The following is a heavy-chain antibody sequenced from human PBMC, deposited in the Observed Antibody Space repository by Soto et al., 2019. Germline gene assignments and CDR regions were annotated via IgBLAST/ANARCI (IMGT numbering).Heavy chain of an antibody. CDR2: IYYSGST. CDR3: ARDCSSSWNYFDY. Sequence: QVQLQESGPGLVKPSQTLSLTCTVSGGSISSGGYYWSWIRQHPGKGLEWIGYIYYSGSTYYNPSLKSRVTISKDTSKSQFSLNLSSVTAADTAVYYCARDCSSSWNYFDYWGQGTLVTVSS. V-gene: IGHV4-31*03. D-gene: IGHD6-13*01. J-gene: IGHJ4*02. CDR1: GGSISSGGYY.